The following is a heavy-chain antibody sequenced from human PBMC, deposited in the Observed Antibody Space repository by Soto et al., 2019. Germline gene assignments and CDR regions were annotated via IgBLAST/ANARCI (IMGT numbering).Heavy chain of an antibody. J-gene: IGHJ4*02. CDR2: IYHSGST. CDR1: CGSISSGGYS. Sequence: SETLSLTCAVSCGSISSGGYSWSWIRQPPGKGLEWIGYIYHSGSTYYNPSLKSRVTISVDRSKNQFSLKLSSVTAADTAVYYCARVNYYDSSGYLDYWGQGTLVTVSS. CDR3: ARVNYYDSSGYLDY. D-gene: IGHD3-22*01. V-gene: IGHV4-30-2*01.